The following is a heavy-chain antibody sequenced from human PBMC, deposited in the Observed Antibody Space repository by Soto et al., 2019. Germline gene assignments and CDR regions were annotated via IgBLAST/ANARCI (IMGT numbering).Heavy chain of an antibody. D-gene: IGHD3-22*01. CDR2: IIPIFGTA. CDR1: GGTFSSYA. CDR3: ARDKAVFYDSSYYYYYYGMDV. V-gene: IGHV1-69*13. J-gene: IGHJ6*02. Sequence: SVKVSCKASGGTFSSYAISWVRQAPGQGLEWMGGIIPIFGTANYAQKFQGRVTITADESTSTAYMELSSLRSEDAAVYYCARDKAVFYDSSYYYYYYGMDVWGQGTTVTVSS.